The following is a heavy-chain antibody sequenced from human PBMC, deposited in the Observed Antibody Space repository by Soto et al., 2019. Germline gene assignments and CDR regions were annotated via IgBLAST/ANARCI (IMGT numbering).Heavy chain of an antibody. J-gene: IGHJ3*02. V-gene: IGHV2-5*02. D-gene: IGHD3-16*01. CDR3: AHIMITLGGVSALAALDM. Sequence: QITLKESGPTLVNPTHTLTLTCSFSGFSLSTSRVGVPWIRQPPGKALEWLAIIYWDDDRRYSPSLKTRLASTKDTSKNQVVLTMTNLDPGGTARYYCAHIMITLGGVSALAALDMWGQGTMVTVSS. CDR2: IYWDDDR. CDR1: GFSLSTSRVG.